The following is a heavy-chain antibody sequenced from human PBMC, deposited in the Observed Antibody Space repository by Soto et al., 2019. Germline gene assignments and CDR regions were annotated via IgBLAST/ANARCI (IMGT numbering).Heavy chain of an antibody. V-gene: IGHV1-18*01. CDR1: GYTFHNYG. CDR3: ARLTGEFRLFLDY. D-gene: IGHD3-16*01. J-gene: IGHJ4*02. Sequence: ASVKVSCKASGYTFHNYGVSWVRQAPGQGLEWMGRISAYNYNTHYAQNFEGRVTMTTDTSTSTAYMYLRSLRSDDSAIYYCARLTGEFRLFLDYCGQVTQVTVSS. CDR2: ISAYNYNT.